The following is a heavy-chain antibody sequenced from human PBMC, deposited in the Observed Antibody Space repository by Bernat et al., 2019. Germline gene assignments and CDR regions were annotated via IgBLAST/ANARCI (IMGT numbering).Heavy chain of an antibody. J-gene: IGHJ3*02. D-gene: IGHD3-10*01. CDR1: GGTFSSYT. CDR3: ARAKWELQATAFNI. V-gene: IGHV1-69*02. Sequence: QVQLVQSGAEVKKPGSSVKVSCKASGGTFSSYTISWVRQAPGQGLEWMGRIIPILGIANYAQKFQGRVTITADKSTSTAYMELSSLRSEDTAVSYCARAKWELQATAFNIWGQGTRVTVSS. CDR2: IIPILGIA.